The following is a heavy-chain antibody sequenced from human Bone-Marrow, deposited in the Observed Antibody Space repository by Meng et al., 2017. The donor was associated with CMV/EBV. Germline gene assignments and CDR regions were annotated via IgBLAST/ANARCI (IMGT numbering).Heavy chain of an antibody. J-gene: IGHJ6*02. CDR3: TRTRKTTVLYYGMDV. Sequence: SETLSLTCTVSGGSISSSSYYWGWIRQPPGKGLEWIGSIYYSGSTYYNPSLKSRVTISVDTSKNQFSLKLSSVTAADTAVYYCTRTRKTTVLYYGMDVWGQGTTVTVSS. CDR1: GGSISSSSYY. D-gene: IGHD4-11*01. V-gene: IGHV4-39*07. CDR2: IYYSGST.